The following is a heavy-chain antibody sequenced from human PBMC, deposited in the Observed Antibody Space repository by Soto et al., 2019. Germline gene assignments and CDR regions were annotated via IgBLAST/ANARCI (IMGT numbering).Heavy chain of an antibody. CDR3: ARGVAGSGFDL. Sequence: SQTLSLTSAISGDSVSSNTAACNLIRSSPSRGLEWLGRTYYRSNWRHDYAVSVKSRITVNPDTSKNHFSLQLNSVTPDDTAVYYCARGVAGSGFDLWGQGTLVTVSS. CDR2: TYYRSNWRH. J-gene: IGHJ4*02. D-gene: IGHD6-19*01. CDR1: GDSVSSNTAA. V-gene: IGHV6-1*01.